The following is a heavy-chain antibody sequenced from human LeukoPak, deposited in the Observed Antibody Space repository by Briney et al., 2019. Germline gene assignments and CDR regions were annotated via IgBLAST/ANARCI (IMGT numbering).Heavy chain of an antibody. D-gene: IGHD3-3*01. V-gene: IGHV4-59*01. CDR1: GGSLSNYY. CDR2: IYYSGST. Sequence: SETLSLTCTVSGGSLSNYYWSWIRQPPGKGLEWIGYIYYSGSTNYNPSLKSRVTISVDTSKNQFSLKLSSVTAADTAVYYCARTPITNLLFDPWGQGTLVTVSS. CDR3: ARTPITNLLFDP. J-gene: IGHJ5*02.